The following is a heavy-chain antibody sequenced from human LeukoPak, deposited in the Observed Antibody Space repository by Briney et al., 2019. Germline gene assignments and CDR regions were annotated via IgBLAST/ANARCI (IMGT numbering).Heavy chain of an antibody. V-gene: IGHV1-69*01. CDR3: ARGTPSPRLSLNQYYFDY. CDR1: GGTFSSYA. Sequence: GSSVKVSCKASGGTFSSYAISWVRQAPGQGLKWMGGIIPIFGTANYAQKFQGRVTITADESTSTAYMELSSLRSEDTAVYYCARGTPSPRLSLNQYYFDYWGQGTLVTVSS. J-gene: IGHJ4*02. D-gene: IGHD2-21*02. CDR2: IIPIFGTA.